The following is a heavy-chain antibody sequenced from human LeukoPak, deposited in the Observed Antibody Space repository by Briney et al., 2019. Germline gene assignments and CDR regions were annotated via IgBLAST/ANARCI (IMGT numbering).Heavy chain of an antibody. CDR3: AKDLTPVTAYFDY. CDR1: GFTFSSSA. Sequence: GGSLRLSCAASGFTFSSSAMSWVRQAPGKGLEWVSAISGSDGRTYYADSVKGRFTISTDNSKNTLYLQMNSLRAEDTAVYYCAKDLTPVTAYFDYWGQGALVTVSA. CDR2: ISGSDGRT. J-gene: IGHJ4*02. D-gene: IGHD2-21*02. V-gene: IGHV3-23*01.